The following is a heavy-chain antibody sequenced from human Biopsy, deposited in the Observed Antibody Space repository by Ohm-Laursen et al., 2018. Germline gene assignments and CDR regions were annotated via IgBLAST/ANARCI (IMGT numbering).Heavy chain of an antibody. CDR2: VYYNGNT. V-gene: IGHV4-59*11. CDR3: ARVRGGFLEWFDY. CDR1: YGSISGHF. J-gene: IGHJ5*01. Sequence: PSQTLSLTCAVTYGSISGHFWSWIRQAPGKGLEWIGYVYYNGNTNYSPSLKSRATISVDTSKRQFYLELSSVTAADTAIYYCARVRGGFLEWFDYWGQGTLITVSS. D-gene: IGHD3-3*01.